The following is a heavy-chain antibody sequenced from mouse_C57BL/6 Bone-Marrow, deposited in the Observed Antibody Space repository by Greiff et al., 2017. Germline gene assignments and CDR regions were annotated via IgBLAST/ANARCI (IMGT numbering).Heavy chain of an antibody. CDR2: ISDGGSYT. J-gene: IGHJ2*01. CDR1: GFTFSSYA. Sequence: EVQRVESGGGLVKPGGSLKLSCAASGFTFSSYAMSWVRQTPEKRLEWVATISDGGSYTYYPDNVKGRFTISRDNAKNNLYLQMSHLKSEDTAMYYCAREDYYTGYWGQGTTLTVSS. CDR3: AREDYYTGY. D-gene: IGHD1-1*01. V-gene: IGHV5-4*01.